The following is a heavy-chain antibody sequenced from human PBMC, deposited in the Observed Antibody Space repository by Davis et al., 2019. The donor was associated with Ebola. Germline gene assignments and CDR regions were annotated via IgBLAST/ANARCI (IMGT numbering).Heavy chain of an antibody. D-gene: IGHD2-8*01. Sequence: AASVKVSCKASGYTFTNYGITWVRQAPGQGLEWMGWINPHNGNTNYAQNVQGRVIMTTDTATTTAYMEVGGLRSDDTAVYYCARDYEWWGQGTLVTVSS. V-gene: IGHV1-18*04. CDR2: INPHNGNT. CDR1: GYTFTNYG. J-gene: IGHJ4*02. CDR3: ARDYEW.